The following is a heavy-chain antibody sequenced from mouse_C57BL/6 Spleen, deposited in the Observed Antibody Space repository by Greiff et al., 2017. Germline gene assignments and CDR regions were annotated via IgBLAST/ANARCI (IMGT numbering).Heavy chain of an antibody. J-gene: IGHJ3*01. D-gene: IGHD2-3*01. CDR2: ISSGGDYI. CDR1: GFTFSSYA. CDR3: TRDDDLAWFAY. V-gene: IGHV5-9-1*02. Sequence: EVQGVESGEGLVKPGGSLKLSCAASGFTFSSYAMSWVRQTPEKRLEWVAYISSGGDYIYYADTVKGRFTISRDNARNTLYLQMSSLKSEDTAMYYCTRDDDLAWFAYWGQGTLVTVSA.